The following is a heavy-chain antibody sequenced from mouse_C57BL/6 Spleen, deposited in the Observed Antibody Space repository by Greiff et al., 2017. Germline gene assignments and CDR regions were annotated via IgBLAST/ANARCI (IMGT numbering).Heavy chain of an antibody. Sequence: EVKLMESEGGLVQPGSSMKLSCTASGFTFSDYYMAWVRQVPEKGLEWVANINYDGSSTYYLDCLQSRFIISRDNAKNIRYLQMSSLKSEDTAMSYCAREGLHYDAKDYRGKGTSVTVAT. V-gene: IGHV5-16*01. CDR3: AREGLHYDAKDY. J-gene: IGHJ4*01. D-gene: IGHD3-1*01. CDR1: GFTFSDYY. CDR2: INYDGSST.